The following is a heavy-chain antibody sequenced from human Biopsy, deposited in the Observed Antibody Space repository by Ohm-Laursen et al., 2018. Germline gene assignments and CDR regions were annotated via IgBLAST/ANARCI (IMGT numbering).Heavy chain of an antibody. J-gene: IGHJ3*02. V-gene: IGHV4-59*08. CDR1: GGSISGSS. Sequence: LSLTCTVSGGSISGSSWSWIRQAPGKGLEWIGYISYSRDTNYNPSLKSRITISVDTSKNQFSLKLTSVTAADTAVYYCAKHGSGWTGDDAFHIWGQGTMVTVSS. CDR2: ISYSRDT. D-gene: IGHD6-19*01. CDR3: AKHGSGWTGDDAFHI.